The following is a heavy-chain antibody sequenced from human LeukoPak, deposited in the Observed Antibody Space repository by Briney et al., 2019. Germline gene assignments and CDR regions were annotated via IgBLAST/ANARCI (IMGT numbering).Heavy chain of an antibody. J-gene: IGHJ5*02. D-gene: IGHD3-9*01. V-gene: IGHV1-46*01. Sequence: ASVKVSCKASGYTFTGYYMHWVRQAPGQGLEWMGIINPSGGSTSYAQKFQGRVTMTRDTSTSTVYMELSSLRSEDTAVYYCARDLGLRYFDWENWFDPWGQGTLVTVSS. CDR2: INPSGGST. CDR1: GYTFTGYY. CDR3: ARDLGLRYFDWENWFDP.